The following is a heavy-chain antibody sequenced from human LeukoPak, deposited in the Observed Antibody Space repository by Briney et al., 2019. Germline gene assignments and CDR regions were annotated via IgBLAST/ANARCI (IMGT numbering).Heavy chain of an antibody. J-gene: IGHJ4*02. Sequence: SETLSLTCTVSGDSVTSGGYYWTWIRQHPVKGLEWIGYSYYSGSTFYNPSLKSRVTISFDTSKNQFSLKLSSVTAADTAVYYCARRGFNYGYFDYWGQGALVTVSS. V-gene: IGHV4-31*03. D-gene: IGHD5-18*01. CDR1: GDSVTSGGYY. CDR2: SYYSGST. CDR3: ARRGFNYGYFDY.